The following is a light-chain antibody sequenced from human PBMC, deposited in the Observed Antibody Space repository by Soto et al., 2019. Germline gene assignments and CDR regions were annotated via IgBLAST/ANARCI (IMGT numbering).Light chain of an antibody. CDR3: KSYAGSYTYV. CDR1: KSDIGVYDF. CDR2: EVV. Sequence: QSALTQPPSASGSPGQSVTISCTGTKSDIGVYDFVSWYQHHPGKAPRLIIYEVVQRPSGVPDRFSGSKSGNTASLTVSGLQAADEADYFCKSYAGSYTYVFGSGTKVTVL. J-gene: IGLJ1*01. V-gene: IGLV2-8*01.